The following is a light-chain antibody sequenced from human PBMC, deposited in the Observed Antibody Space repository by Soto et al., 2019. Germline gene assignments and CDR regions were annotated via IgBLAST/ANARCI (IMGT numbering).Light chain of an antibody. CDR3: QQYRSSPALT. V-gene: IGKV3-20*01. CDR1: QSVSSIY. J-gene: IGKJ4*01. CDR2: GAS. Sequence: EIVLTQSPGTLSLSPGERATLSCRASQSVSSIYLAWDPQKPGQAPRLLIYGASSRATGIPDRFSGSRSGTDFTLTIGRLEPEDLAVYYCQQYRSSPALTFGGGTKVEIK.